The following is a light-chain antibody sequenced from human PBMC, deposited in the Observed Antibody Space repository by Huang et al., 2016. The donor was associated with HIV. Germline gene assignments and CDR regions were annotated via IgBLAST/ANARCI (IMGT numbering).Light chain of an antibody. CDR1: QSVRNY. V-gene: IGKV3-11*01. J-gene: IGKJ4*01. Sequence: EIVLTQSPASLALSPGARATLSCRASQSVRNYLAWYHQKPGQAPRLLIFDASNRATDIPARFSGSGSGTDFTLTISSLEPEDFAVYYCQQRYNWPLTFGGGTKVEIK. CDR2: DAS. CDR3: QQRYNWPLT.